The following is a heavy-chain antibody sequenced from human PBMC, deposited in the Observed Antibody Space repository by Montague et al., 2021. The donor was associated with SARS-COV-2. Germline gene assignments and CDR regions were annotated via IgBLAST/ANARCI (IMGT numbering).Heavy chain of an antibody. Sequence: SLRLSCAASGFTFSSYAMHWVRQAPGKGLEWVAVISYDGSNKYYADSVKGRFTISRDNSKNTLYLQMNSLRAEDTAVYYCATEPRHYYDRSANDFWGQGTLVTVSS. CDR1: GFTFSSYA. D-gene: IGHD3-22*01. CDR2: ISYDGSNK. J-gene: IGHJ4*02. CDR3: ATEPRHYYDRSANDF. V-gene: IGHV3-30*04.